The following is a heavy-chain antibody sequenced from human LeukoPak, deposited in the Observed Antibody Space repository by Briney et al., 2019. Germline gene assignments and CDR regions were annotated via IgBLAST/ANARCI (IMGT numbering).Heavy chain of an antibody. D-gene: IGHD6-6*01. CDR3: ARGLEYSYSFFDY. CDR2: ISYDGSNK. J-gene: IGHJ4*02. Sequence: SGRSLRLSCAASGFTFSSYGMHWVRQAPGKGLEWVAVISYDGSNKYYADSVKGRFTISRDNSKNTLYLQMDRLRAEDTAVYYCARGLEYSYSFFDYWGQGTLVTLSS. CDR1: GFTFSSYG. V-gene: IGHV3-30*03.